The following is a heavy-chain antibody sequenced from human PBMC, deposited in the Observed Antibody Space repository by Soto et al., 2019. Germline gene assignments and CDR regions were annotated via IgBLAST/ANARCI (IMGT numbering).Heavy chain of an antibody. CDR3: ARSPANLEYYFDY. CDR2: IWYDGSNK. V-gene: IGHV3-33*01. D-gene: IGHD3-3*01. J-gene: IGHJ4*02. CDR1: GFTFSSYG. Sequence: PGGSLRLSCAASGFTFSSYGMHWVRQAPGKGLEWVAVIWYDGSNKYYADSVKGRFTISRDNSKNTLYLQMNSLRAEDTAVYYCARSPANLEYYFDYWGQGTLVTVSS.